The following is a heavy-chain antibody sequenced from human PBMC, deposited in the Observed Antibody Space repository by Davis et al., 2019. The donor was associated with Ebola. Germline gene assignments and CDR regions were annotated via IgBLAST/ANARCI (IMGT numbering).Heavy chain of an antibody. J-gene: IGHJ5*02. V-gene: IGHV4-34*01. CDR1: GGSFSGYY. Sequence: SETLSLTCAVHGGSFSGYYWSWIRQPPGKGLEWTGEINHSGSTNYNPSLKSRVTISVDTSKNQFSLKLSSVTAADTAVYYCARGVGAATRFDPWGQGTLVTVSS. D-gene: IGHD4-17*01. CDR3: ARGVGAATRFDP. CDR2: INHSGST.